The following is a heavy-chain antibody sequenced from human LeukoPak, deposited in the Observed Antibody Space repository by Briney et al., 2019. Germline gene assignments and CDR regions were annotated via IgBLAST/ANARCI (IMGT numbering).Heavy chain of an antibody. Sequence: SETLSLTCTVSGYSISTDYYWGWIRQPPGKGLEWIGSINYSGSTYYNPSLKSRVTISVDTSKNQFSLKLGSVTAADTAVYYCARRKDSSGYYVFDYWGQGTLVTVSS. V-gene: IGHV4-38-2*02. CDR2: INYSGST. D-gene: IGHD3-22*01. CDR1: GYSISTDYY. J-gene: IGHJ4*02. CDR3: ARRKDSSGYYVFDY.